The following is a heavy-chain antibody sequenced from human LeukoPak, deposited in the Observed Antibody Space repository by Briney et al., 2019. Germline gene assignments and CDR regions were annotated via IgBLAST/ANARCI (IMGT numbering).Heavy chain of an antibody. CDR2: INPNSGDT. J-gene: IGHJ4*02. Sequence: ASVKVSCKASGYTFTDYYIHWVRQAPGQGLEWMGWINPNSGDTNYAQKLQGRVTMTTDTSTSTAYMELRSLRSDDTAVYYCARGSVAAGTTYWGQGTLVTVSS. CDR1: GYTFTDYY. V-gene: IGHV1-18*04. D-gene: IGHD6-13*01. CDR3: ARGSVAAGTTY.